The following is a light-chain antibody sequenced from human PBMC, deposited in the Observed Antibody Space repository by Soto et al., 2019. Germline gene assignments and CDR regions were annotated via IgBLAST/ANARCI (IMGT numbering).Light chain of an antibody. CDR2: DAS. CDR1: QSVSSNY. Sequence: IVLTQSPDTLSLSTGERATISCRASQSVSSNYLAWYQQKLGQAPRLLIYDASRRATGIPDRFSGSGSGTDFTLTISRLEPEDFVVYYCQQYGRSPTFGQGTKVDIK. CDR3: QQYGRSPT. V-gene: IGKV3-20*01. J-gene: IGKJ1*01.